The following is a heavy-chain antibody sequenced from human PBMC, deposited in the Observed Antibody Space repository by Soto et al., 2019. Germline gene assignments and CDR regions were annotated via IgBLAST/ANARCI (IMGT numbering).Heavy chain of an antibody. D-gene: IGHD3-22*01. CDR2: IIPIFGTA. V-gene: IGHV1-69*13. CDR3: ARGRRYYDSSGPFDY. J-gene: IGHJ4*02. CDR1: GGTFSSYA. Sequence: ASVKVSCKASGGTFSSYAISWVRQAPGQGLEWMGGIIPIFGTANYAQKFQGRVTITADESTSTAYMELSSLRSEDTAVYYCARGRRYYDSSGPFDYWGQGTLVTVSS.